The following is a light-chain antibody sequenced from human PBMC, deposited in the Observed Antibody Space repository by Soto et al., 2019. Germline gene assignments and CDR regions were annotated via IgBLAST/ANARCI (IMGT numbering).Light chain of an antibody. V-gene: IGLV1-40*01. Sequence: QSALTQPPSVSGAPGQRVTISCTGSSSNIGAGYDVHWYQQLPGTAPKLLIYGNTNRPSGVPDRFSGSKSGTSASLAITGLQAEDEADYYCQSYDSSLSDLVFGGGTKVTVL. CDR2: GNT. CDR3: QSYDSSLSDLV. CDR1: SSNIGAGYD. J-gene: IGLJ2*01.